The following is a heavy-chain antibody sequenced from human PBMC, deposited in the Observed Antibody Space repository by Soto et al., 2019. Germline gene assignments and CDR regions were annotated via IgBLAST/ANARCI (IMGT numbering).Heavy chain of an antibody. J-gene: IGHJ5*02. CDR2: IYYIGST. CDR1: GDSVSNDNYY. V-gene: IGHV4-61*01. Sequence: PSETLSLTCTVSGDSVSNDNYYWSWIRQPPGKGLEWIGYIYYIGSTNYNPSLESRVTISLDTAKNQFSLKLSSVTAADTAVYYCAGDMGDYHRTFDPWGQGTLVTVSS. CDR3: AGDMGDYHRTFDP. D-gene: IGHD3-22*01.